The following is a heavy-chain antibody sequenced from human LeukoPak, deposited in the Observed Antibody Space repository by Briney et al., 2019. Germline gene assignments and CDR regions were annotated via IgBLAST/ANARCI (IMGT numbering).Heavy chain of an antibody. V-gene: IGHV3-23*01. D-gene: IGHD1-26*01. CDR2: ISDSGGST. J-gene: IGHJ4*02. Sequence: GGSLRLSCAVSGFTFSSYAMSWVRQAPGKGLEWVSTISDSGGSTYYADSVKGRFTISRDNSKNTLYLQMNSLRAEDTAVYYCAKYLSVGGTHFDYWGQGTLVTVSS. CDR1: GFTFSSYA. CDR3: AKYLSVGGTHFDY.